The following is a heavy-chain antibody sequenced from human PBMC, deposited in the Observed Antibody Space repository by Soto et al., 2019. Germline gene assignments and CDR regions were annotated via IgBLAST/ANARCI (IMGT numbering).Heavy chain of an antibody. CDR1: GVSITSHY. CDR2: IHYSGST. Sequence: SETLSLTCTVSGVSITSHYWTWIRQPPGKGLEWIGNIHYSGSTNYSPSLKGRVIISVDTSENQSSLKLSSVTTADTAVYYCTVGGAGHPFHYWGQGTLVTVSS. D-gene: IGHD3-16*01. CDR3: TVGGAGHPFHY. J-gene: IGHJ4*02. V-gene: IGHV4-59*11.